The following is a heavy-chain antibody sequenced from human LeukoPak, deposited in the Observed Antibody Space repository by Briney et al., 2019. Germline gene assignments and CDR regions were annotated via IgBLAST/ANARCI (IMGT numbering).Heavy chain of an antibody. CDR3: ARGREGTVTTFPYYFDY. D-gene: IGHD4-17*01. CDR1: GFTVSSNY. J-gene: IGHJ4*02. CDR2: IYSGGST. V-gene: IGHV3-66*02. Sequence: GGSLRLSCAASGFTVSSNYMSWVRHAPGKGLEWVSVIYSGGSTYYADSVKGRLTISRDNSKNTLYLQMDSLRAEDTAVYYCARGREGTVTTFPYYFDYWGQGTLVTVSS.